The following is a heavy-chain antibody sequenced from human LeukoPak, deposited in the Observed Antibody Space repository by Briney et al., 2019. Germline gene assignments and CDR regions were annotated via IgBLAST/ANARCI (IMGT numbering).Heavy chain of an antibody. V-gene: IGHV4-59*01. CDR2: ISYSGST. Sequence: SETLSLTCTVSGSSISSYYWSWIRQPPGKGLEWSVYISYSGSTNYNPSLKSRVTISVDTSNNQFSLKLSSVTAADTAVYYCASLDYGDYAAMNWGQGTLVTVSS. J-gene: IGHJ4*02. D-gene: IGHD4-17*01. CDR1: GSSISSYY. CDR3: ASLDYGDYAAMN.